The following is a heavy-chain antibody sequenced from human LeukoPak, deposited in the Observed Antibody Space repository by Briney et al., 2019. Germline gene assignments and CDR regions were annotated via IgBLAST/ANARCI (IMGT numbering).Heavy chain of an antibody. CDR1: GYTFVNFG. CDR3: AREGWGSSIFDY. Sequence: GASVKVSCKASGYTFVNFGLIWVRQAPGQGLEWMGWISPENGDTNYAQTFQDRVTMTTDTSTNTAYMELRSLRSDDTAVYYCAREGWGSSIFDYWGQGTLVTVSS. D-gene: IGHD3-16*01. V-gene: IGHV1-18*01. J-gene: IGHJ4*02. CDR2: ISPENGDT.